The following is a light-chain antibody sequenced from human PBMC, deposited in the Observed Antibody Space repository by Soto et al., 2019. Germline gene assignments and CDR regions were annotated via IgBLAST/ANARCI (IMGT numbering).Light chain of an antibody. Sequence: EMNMTQSPSLLLASVRIRITITCRASQTSSSYLNWYQQKPGKAPNLLIYAASSLQSGVPSRFSGSGSGTDFTLTISSLEPEDFATYYCQQCYSTPPITFGQGTRLEIK. J-gene: IGKJ5*01. V-gene: IGKV1-39*01. CDR3: QQCYSTPPIT. CDR2: AAS. CDR1: QTSSSY.